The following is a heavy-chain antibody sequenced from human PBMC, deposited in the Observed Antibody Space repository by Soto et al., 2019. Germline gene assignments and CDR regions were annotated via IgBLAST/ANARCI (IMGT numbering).Heavy chain of an antibody. V-gene: IGHV1-2*02. CDR1: GYTFTDYY. J-gene: IGHJ6*02. D-gene: IGHD2-2*02. CDR3: AKDQGGYMVSGMDV. Sequence: ASVKVSCKASGYTFTDYYIYWLRQAPGHGLEWMGWINPNSGATNYAHNFQGRVTMTRDTSIRAAYMELSRLSSDDTAVYYCAKDQGGYMVSGMDVWGQGTTVTVSS. CDR2: INPNSGAT.